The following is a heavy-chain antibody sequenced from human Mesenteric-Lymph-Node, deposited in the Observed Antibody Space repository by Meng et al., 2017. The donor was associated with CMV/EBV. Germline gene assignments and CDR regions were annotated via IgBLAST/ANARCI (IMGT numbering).Heavy chain of an antibody. J-gene: IGHJ5*02. D-gene: IGHD2-2*01. Sequence: GSLRLSCAVSGDSISTSNYYWGWIRQPPGKGLEWIGSIYYRGSTYYNPSLKSRVTISVDASTNQFSLKLSSVTAADTAVYYCVRHEGPSANQDWFDPWGQGTLVTVSS. CDR3: VRHEGPSANQDWFDP. CDR1: GDSISTSNYY. V-gene: IGHV4-39*01. CDR2: IYYRGST.